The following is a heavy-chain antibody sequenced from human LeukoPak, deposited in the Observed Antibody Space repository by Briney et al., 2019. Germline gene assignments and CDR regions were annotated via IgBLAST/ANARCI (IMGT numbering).Heavy chain of an antibody. CDR1: GLTVSSNY. CDR2: IYSGGST. D-gene: IGHD4-23*01. J-gene: IGHJ5*02. Sequence: GGSLRLSCAVSGLTVSSNYMSWVRQAPGKGLEWVSVIYSGGSTYYADSVKGRFTISRDNSKNTLYLQMNSLRAEDTAVYYCARVLMTTVVTLSWFDPWGQGTLVTVSS. CDR3: ARVLMTTVVTLSWFDP. V-gene: IGHV3-53*01.